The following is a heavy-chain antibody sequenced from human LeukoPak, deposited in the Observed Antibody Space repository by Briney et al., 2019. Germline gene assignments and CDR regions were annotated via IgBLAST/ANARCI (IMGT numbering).Heavy chain of an antibody. D-gene: IGHD3-22*01. CDR3: ARELGYYDSSGYHYVLGY. V-gene: IGHV1-18*01. CDR2: ISSYNGNT. CDR1: GYTFSSYG. Sequence: RGSVKVSCKASGYTFSSYGISWVRQAPGQGLEWMGWISSYNGNTKYAQKYQGRVTMTTDTSTSTAYMEMSSLRSDDTAVYYCARELGYYDSSGYHYVLGYWGQGTLVTVS. J-gene: IGHJ4*02.